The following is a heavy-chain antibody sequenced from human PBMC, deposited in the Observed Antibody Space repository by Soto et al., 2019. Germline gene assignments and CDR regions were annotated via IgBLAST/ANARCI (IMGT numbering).Heavy chain of an antibody. Sequence: ASVKVSCKASGYTFTSYAMHWVRQAPGQRLEWMGWINAGNGNTKYSQKFQGRVTITRDTSASTAYMELSSLRSEDTAVYYCAREVFDYGDYLYYYYYYMDVWGKGTTVTVSS. V-gene: IGHV1-3*01. D-gene: IGHD4-17*01. CDR3: AREVFDYGDYLYYYYYYMDV. CDR2: INAGNGNT. CDR1: GYTFTSYA. J-gene: IGHJ6*03.